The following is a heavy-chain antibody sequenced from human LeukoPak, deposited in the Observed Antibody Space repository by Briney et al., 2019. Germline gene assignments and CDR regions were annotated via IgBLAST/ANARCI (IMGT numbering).Heavy chain of an antibody. CDR2: TYYRSKWYN. J-gene: IGHJ4*02. D-gene: IGHD5-24*01. Sequence: SQTLSLTCDISGDIVSSNTAAWHWIRQSPSRGLEWLGRTYYRSKWYNEYAVSVKSRITLNPATSKNQFSLQLNSVTPDDTAIYYCARQGPTWPFDYWGQGTLVTVSS. CDR3: ARQGPTWPFDY. V-gene: IGHV6-1*01. CDR1: GDIVSSNTAA.